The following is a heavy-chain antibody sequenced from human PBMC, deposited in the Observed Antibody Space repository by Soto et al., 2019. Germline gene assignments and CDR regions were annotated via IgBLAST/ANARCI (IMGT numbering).Heavy chain of an antibody. D-gene: IGHD3-3*01. Sequence: QVQLVESGGGVVQPGRSLRLSCAASGFTFSSYGVHWVRQAPGKGLEWVAVIWYDGSNKYYADSVKGRFTISRDNSKNTLYLQMNSLRAEDTAVYYCARALYYDFWSGYNTPGYWGQGTLVTVSS. CDR3: ARALYYDFWSGYNTPGY. CDR2: IWYDGSNK. V-gene: IGHV3-33*01. J-gene: IGHJ4*02. CDR1: GFTFSSYG.